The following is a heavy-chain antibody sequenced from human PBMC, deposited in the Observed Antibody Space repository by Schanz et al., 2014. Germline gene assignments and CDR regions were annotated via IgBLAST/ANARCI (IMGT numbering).Heavy chain of an antibody. J-gene: IGHJ6*03. Sequence: EVQLVESGGGVVRPGGSLRLSCAASGFTFSTYWMHWVRQAPGKGLVWVSHINSDGTTTTYADSVKGRFTISRDNSENTLYLQMNSLRVEDTAVYYCARPSDSSWYMDVWGKGTTVTVSS. V-gene: IGHV3-74*02. D-gene: IGHD2-21*02. CDR3: ARPSDSSWYMDV. CDR2: INSDGTTT. CDR1: GFTFSTYW.